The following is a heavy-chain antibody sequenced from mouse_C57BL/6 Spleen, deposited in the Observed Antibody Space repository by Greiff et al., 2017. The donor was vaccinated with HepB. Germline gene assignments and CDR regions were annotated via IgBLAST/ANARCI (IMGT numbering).Heavy chain of an antibody. D-gene: IGHD2-3*01. CDR3: ARYDGYYGWFAY. CDR2: IDPSDSET. V-gene: IGHV1-52*01. Sequence: VQLQQSGAELVRPGSSVKLSCKASGYTFTSYWMHWVKQRPIQGLEWIGNIDPSDSETHYNQKFKDKATLTVDKSSSTAYMQLSSLTSEDSAVYYCARYDGYYGWFAYWGQGTLVTVSA. CDR1: GYTFTSYW. J-gene: IGHJ3*01.